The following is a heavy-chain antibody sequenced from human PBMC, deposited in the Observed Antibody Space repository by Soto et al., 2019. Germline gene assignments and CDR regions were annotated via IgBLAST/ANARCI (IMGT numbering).Heavy chain of an antibody. V-gene: IGHV5-51*01. J-gene: IGHJ3*02. CDR2: IFPGDYDT. Sequence: GSLKISCKGSGYNFANFWIGWVRQMPGKGLEWMGMIFPGDYDTKNSPSLEGQITMSVDKSDSSAYLQWRSLKASDTAIYYCAAGYSTGLDAFDIWGQGTMVTVSS. CDR3: AAGYSTGLDAFDI. CDR1: GYNFANFW. D-gene: IGHD2-8*02.